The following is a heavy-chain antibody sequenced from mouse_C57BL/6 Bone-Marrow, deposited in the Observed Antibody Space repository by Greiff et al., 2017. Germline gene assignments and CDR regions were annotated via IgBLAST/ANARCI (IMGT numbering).Heavy chain of an antibody. CDR3: ARSAPPHYYAMDY. CDR1: GFSLTSYG. CDR2: IWRGGST. J-gene: IGHJ4*01. V-gene: IGHV2-2*01. Sequence: QVQLKESGPGLVQPSPSLSITCTVSGFSLTSYGVHWVRQSPGKGLEWLGVIWRGGSTDYNAAFISRLSIIKDNSKSRVYFKMNSLQADDTAIYYCARSAPPHYYAMDYWGQGTSVTVSS. D-gene: IGHD6-1*01.